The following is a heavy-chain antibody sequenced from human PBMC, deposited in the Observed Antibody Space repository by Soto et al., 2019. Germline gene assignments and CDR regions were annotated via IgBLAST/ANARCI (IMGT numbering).Heavy chain of an antibody. Sequence: GGSLRLSCAASGFTFSSYWMHWVRQVPGKGLVWVSRINSDGSSTSFADSAKGRFTISRDNAKNTLYLQMNSLRAEDTAVYYCARGRGWYWFDPWGQGTLVTVSS. V-gene: IGHV3-74*01. CDR3: ARGRGWYWFDP. CDR1: GFTFSSYW. CDR2: INSDGSST. D-gene: IGHD6-19*01. J-gene: IGHJ5*02.